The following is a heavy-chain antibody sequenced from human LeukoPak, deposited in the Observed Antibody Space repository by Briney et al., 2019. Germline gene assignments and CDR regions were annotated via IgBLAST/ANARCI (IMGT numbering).Heavy chain of an antibody. CDR3: ARNYDGGWFDP. V-gene: IGHV1-46*01. Sequence: ASVKVSCKASGYTFTNYYIHWVRQAPGQGLEWMGIINPSGGSPTYAQNFQGRVTMTRDTSTSTVYMELSSLRSEDTAVYYCARNYDGGWFDPWGQGTLATVSS. D-gene: IGHD3-3*01. CDR1: GYTFTNYY. J-gene: IGHJ5*02. CDR2: INPSGGSP.